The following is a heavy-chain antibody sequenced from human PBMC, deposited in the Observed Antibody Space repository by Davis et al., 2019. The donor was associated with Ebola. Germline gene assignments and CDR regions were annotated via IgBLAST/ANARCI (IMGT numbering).Heavy chain of an antibody. CDR3: ARGRGNYAIDY. CDR2: IRSKANSYAT. V-gene: IGHV3-73*01. J-gene: IGHJ4*02. CDR1: GFTFSGSA. Sequence: GESLKISCAASGFTFSGSAMHWVRQASGKGLEWVGRIRSKANSYATAYAASVKGRFTISRDDSKNTAYLQMNSLRDEDTAVYYCARGRGNYAIDYWGQGTLVIVSS. D-gene: IGHD1-7*01.